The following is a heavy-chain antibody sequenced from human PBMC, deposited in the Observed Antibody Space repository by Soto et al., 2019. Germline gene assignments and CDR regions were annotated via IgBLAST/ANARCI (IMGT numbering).Heavy chain of an antibody. CDR2: INHSGST. J-gene: IGHJ4*02. CDR3: SRGLGFCTDGVCYPAFDS. Sequence: SETLSLTCAVYGGSFSGYYWSWIRQPPGKGLEWIGEINHSGSTNYNPSLKSRVTISVDTSKNQFSLKLSSVTAADTAVYYCSRGLGFCTDGVCYPAFDSWGQGTLVTVSS. V-gene: IGHV4-34*01. D-gene: IGHD2-8*01. CDR1: GGSFSGYY.